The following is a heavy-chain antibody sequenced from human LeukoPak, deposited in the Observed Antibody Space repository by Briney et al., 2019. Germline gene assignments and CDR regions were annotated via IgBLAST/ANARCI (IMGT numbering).Heavy chain of an antibody. Sequence: SETLSLTCTVSGYSISSGYYWGWIRQPPGKGLEWIGSIYHSGSTYYNPSLKSRVTISVDTSKNQFSLKLSSVTAADTAVYYCARLDVLRFLEWFPPYMDVWGKGTTVTVSS. J-gene: IGHJ6*03. CDR1: GYSISSGYY. V-gene: IGHV4-38-2*02. CDR2: IYHSGST. CDR3: ARLDVLRFLEWFPPYMDV. D-gene: IGHD3-3*01.